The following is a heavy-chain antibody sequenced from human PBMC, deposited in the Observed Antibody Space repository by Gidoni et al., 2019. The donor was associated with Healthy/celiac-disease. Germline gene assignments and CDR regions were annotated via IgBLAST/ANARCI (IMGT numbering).Heavy chain of an antibody. D-gene: IGHD6-13*01. CDR2: IIPIFGTA. CDR3: ATYGGSSSWYYGY. CDR1: GGTFSSYA. Sequence: QVQLVQSGAEVKKPGSSVTVLCKASGGTFSSYAISWVRQAPGQGLEWMGGIIPIFGTANYAQKFQGRATITADESTSTAYMELSSLRSEDTAVYYCATYGGSSSWYYGYWGQGTLVTVSS. V-gene: IGHV1-69*01. J-gene: IGHJ4*02.